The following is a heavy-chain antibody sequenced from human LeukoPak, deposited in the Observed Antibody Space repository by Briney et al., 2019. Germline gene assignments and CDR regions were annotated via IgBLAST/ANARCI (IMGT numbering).Heavy chain of an antibody. J-gene: IGHJ3*02. CDR3: TTPVGISDAFDI. CDR2: INPNSGGT. V-gene: IGHV1-2*06. Sequence: ASVKVSCKASGYRFTGYYMHWVRQAPGQGLEWMGRINPNSGGTNYAQKFQGRVTMTRDTSITTAYMELNRLTSDDTAVYYCTTPVGISDAFDIWGQGTMVTVSS. D-gene: IGHD1-26*01. CDR1: GYRFTGYY.